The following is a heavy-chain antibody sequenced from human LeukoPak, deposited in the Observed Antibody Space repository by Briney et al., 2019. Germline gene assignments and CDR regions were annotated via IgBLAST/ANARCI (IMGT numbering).Heavy chain of an antibody. Sequence: GGSLRLSCVASGVAFERFAMHWVRQVPGKGLEWISGLTWNSARTLYADSVKGRFTISRDNAKNTLFLQMNSLTVEDTAFYYCAKGLGVQSIKVDALDVWGRGTMVTVSS. D-gene: IGHD1-26*01. CDR3: AKGLGVQSIKVDALDV. CDR1: GVAFERFA. J-gene: IGHJ3*01. CDR2: LTWNSART. V-gene: IGHV3-9*01.